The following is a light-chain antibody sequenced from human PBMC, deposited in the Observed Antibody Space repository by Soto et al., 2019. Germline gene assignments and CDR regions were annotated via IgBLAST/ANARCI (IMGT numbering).Light chain of an antibody. CDR3: QQYGNVPLT. V-gene: IGKV3-20*01. CDR1: QSVSNRY. CDR2: RVS. Sequence: EVVLTQSPGTLSLSPGEGATLSCRASQSVSNRYFAWYQQKPGQAPRLLIYRVSSRATGIPDRFSGSGSGTDFTLNISRLEPEDFAVYYCQQYGNVPLTFGGGTKVEIK. J-gene: IGKJ4*01.